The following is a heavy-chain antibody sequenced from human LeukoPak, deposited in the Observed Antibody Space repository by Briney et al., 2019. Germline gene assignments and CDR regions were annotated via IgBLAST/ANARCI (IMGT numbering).Heavy chain of an antibody. CDR3: AKRESSGRTAYYFNY. J-gene: IGHJ4*02. CDR1: GFAFSSYA. Sequence: GGSLRLSCAASGFAFSSYAMSWVRQAPGKGLGWVSSISGSGVGTYYADSVKGRFTISRDNSKNTLYLQMNSLRVEDTAVYYCAKRESSGRTAYYFNYWGRGTLVTVSS. V-gene: IGHV3-23*01. CDR2: ISGSGVGT. D-gene: IGHD1-26*01.